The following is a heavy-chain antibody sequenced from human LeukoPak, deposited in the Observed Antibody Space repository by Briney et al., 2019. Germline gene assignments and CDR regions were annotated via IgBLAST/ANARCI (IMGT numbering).Heavy chain of an antibody. CDR2: MNPNSGST. D-gene: IGHD3-10*01. CDR3: ARSYSDGSGSYYFDY. J-gene: IGHJ4*02. CDR1: GYTFTAYY. Sequence: ASVKVSCKASGYTFTAYYMHWVRQAPGQGLEWMGWMNPNSGSTGYAQKFLDKVTMTRNTSISTAYMELSSLRSEDTAVYYCARSYSDGSGSYYFDYWGQGTLVTVSS. V-gene: IGHV1-8*02.